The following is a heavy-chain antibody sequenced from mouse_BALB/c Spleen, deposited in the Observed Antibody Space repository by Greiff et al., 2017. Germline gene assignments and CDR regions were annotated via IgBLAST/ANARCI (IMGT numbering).Heavy chain of an antibody. Sequence: EVQGVESGGGLVKPGGSLKLSCAASGFAFSSYDMSWVRQTPEKRLEWVAYISSGGGSTYYPDTVKGRFTISRDNAKNTLYLQMSSLKSEDTAMYYCARLLRNYAMDYWGQGTSVTVSS. CDR3: ARLLRNYAMDY. J-gene: IGHJ4*01. D-gene: IGHD1-1*01. CDR2: ISSGGGST. CDR1: GFAFSSYD. V-gene: IGHV5-12-1*01.